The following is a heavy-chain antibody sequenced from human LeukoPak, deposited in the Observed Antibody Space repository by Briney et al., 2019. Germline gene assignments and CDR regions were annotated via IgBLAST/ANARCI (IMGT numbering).Heavy chain of an antibody. CDR2: IIPIFGTA. V-gene: IGHV1-69*06. CDR3: AIAVAGTGHFDY. J-gene: IGHJ4*02. D-gene: IGHD6-19*01. Sequence: SVKVSCKASGGTFSSYAISWMRQAPGQGLEWMGGIIPIFGTANYAQKFQGRVTITADKFTSTAYMELSSLRSEDTAVYYCAIAVAGTGHFDYWGQGTLVTVSS. CDR1: GGTFSSYA.